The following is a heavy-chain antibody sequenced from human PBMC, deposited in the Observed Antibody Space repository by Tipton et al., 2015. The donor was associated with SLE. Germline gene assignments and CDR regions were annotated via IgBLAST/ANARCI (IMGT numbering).Heavy chain of an antibody. CDR1: GYTFTDYW. Sequence: QLVQSGAEVKKPGESLKISCKGSGYTFTDYWIGWVRQKPGKGLQWMGIINPGDSDTTYSPSFQGQVTFSVDKAIITAYLQWSSLKASDTAMYYCARGYGGFYDGLDIWGQGTMVTVSS. J-gene: IGHJ3*02. D-gene: IGHD5-12*01. CDR2: INPGDSDT. CDR3: ARGYGGFYDGLDI. V-gene: IGHV5-51*01.